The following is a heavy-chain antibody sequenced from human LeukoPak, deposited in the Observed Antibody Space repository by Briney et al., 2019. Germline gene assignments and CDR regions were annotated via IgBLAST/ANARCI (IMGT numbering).Heavy chain of an antibody. CDR2: ISSSGTTI. J-gene: IGHJ5*02. CDR3: ARLSVATPGVDP. V-gene: IGHV3-48*03. Sequence: QPGGSLRLSCAASGFTFSSYEMHWVRQAPGKGLEWVADISSSGTTIYYADSVKGRFTISRDNAKNSLYLQMNSLRAEDTAVYYCARLSVATPGVDPWGQGTLVTVSS. D-gene: IGHD5-12*01. CDR1: GFTFSSYE.